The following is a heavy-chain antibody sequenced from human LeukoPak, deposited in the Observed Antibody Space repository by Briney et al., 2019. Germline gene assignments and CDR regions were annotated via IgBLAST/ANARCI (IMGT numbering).Heavy chain of an antibody. V-gene: IGHV3-21*01. Sequence: GRSLRLSCAASGFTFSSYSMNWVRQAPGKGLEWVSSISSSSYIYYADSVKGRFTISRDNAKNSLYLQMNSLRAEDTAVYYCARDFGSGSYYNGEYYFDYWGQGTLVTVS. D-gene: IGHD3-10*01. J-gene: IGHJ4*02. CDR2: ISSSSYI. CDR3: ARDFGSGSYYNGEYYFDY. CDR1: GFTFSSYS.